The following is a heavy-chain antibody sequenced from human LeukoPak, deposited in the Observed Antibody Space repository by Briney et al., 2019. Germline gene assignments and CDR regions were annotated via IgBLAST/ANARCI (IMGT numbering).Heavy chain of an antibody. V-gene: IGHV3-20*04. J-gene: IGHJ6*03. CDR1: GFTCDDYG. CDR3: ARDPRKAYYYYYYMDF. CDR2: INWNGGST. Sequence: GGSLRLSCAAAGFTCDDYGRRWERQAPGKGLEGVSGINWNGGSTGYADSVKGRFTISRDNAKNSLYLQMNSLRAEHTALYYSARDPRKAYYYYYYMDFWGKGTTVTVS.